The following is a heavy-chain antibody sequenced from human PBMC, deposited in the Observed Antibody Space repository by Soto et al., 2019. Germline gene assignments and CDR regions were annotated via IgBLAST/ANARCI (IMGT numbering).Heavy chain of an antibody. CDR2: IYYSGNT. J-gene: IGHJ5*02. V-gene: IGHV4-30-4*01. Sequence: PSENLSLTCTVTGGSISSGDYYWSWFRHSPGKGLEWIGYIYYSGNTYYNQSLKSRVTISVDTPKNQFSLKLSSVTAADTAVYYRARTKIEYSSSATFDPWGQGTLVTVSS. CDR1: GGSISSGDYY. D-gene: IGHD6-6*01. CDR3: ARTKIEYSSSATFDP.